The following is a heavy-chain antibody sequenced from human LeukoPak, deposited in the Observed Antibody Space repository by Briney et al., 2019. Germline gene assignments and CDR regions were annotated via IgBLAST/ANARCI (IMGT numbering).Heavy chain of an antibody. CDR2: FYSGGST. Sequence: GGSLRLSCAASGFTVSSNYMSWVRQAPGKGLEWVSVFYSGGSTYYADSVKGRFTISRDNSKNTVYLQMNSLRAEDTAVYYCARSEVGYAVLDFWGQGTLVTVSS. D-gene: IGHD1-26*01. V-gene: IGHV3-53*01. CDR1: GFTVSSNY. J-gene: IGHJ4*02. CDR3: ARSEVGYAVLDF.